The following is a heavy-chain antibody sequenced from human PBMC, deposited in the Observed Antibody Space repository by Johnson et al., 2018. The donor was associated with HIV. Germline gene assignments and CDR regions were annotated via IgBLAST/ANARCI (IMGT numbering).Heavy chain of an antibody. CDR2: IKQDGSEK. D-gene: IGHD4-17*01. J-gene: IGHJ3*02. CDR1: GFTFSNYP. Sequence: VQLVESGGGVVRPGRSLRLSCVVSGFTFSNYPMHWVRQAPGKGLEWVANIKQDGSEKYYVDSVKGRFTISRDNAKNSLYLQMNSLRAEDTALYYCARRRRYGDYFADAFDIWGQGTIVTVSS. V-gene: IGHV3-7*05. CDR3: ARRRRYGDYFADAFDI.